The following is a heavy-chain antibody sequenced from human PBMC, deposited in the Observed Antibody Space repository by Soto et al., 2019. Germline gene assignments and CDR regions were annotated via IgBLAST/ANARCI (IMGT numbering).Heavy chain of an antibody. Sequence: SETLSLTCAVSGGSISSGGYSWSWIRQPPGKGLEWIGYIYHSGSTYYNPSLKSRVTISVDRSKNQFSLKLSSVTAADTAVYYCARGPLMEVPGGPSYFDNWGQGTLVTVSS. CDR3: ARGPLMEVPGGPSYFDN. CDR1: GGSISSGGYS. D-gene: IGHD2-8*01. J-gene: IGHJ4*02. V-gene: IGHV4-30-2*01. CDR2: IYHSGST.